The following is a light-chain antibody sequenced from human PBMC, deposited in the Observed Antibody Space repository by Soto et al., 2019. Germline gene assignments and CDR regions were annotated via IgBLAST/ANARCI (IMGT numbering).Light chain of an antibody. CDR2: QAS. CDR3: QQTYSVPAT. Sequence: DIKMNQSPSTLSASVGDRVTISCRASQSISSYLAWYQQKPGKAPKFLIYQASSLESGVPSRFSASGSGTDFTLTISYLQPEDFAAYYCQQTYSVPATFGQGTKVDI. J-gene: IGKJ1*01. V-gene: IGKV1-5*03. CDR1: QSISSY.